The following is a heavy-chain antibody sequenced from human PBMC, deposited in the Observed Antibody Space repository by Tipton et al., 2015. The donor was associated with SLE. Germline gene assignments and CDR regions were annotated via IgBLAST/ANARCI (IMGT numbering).Heavy chain of an antibody. Sequence: TLSLTCTVSGGSISSYYWSWIRQPPGPGLERIGYIYYSGSTNYNPSLKSRLTISVDTSKNQFSLKLSSVTAADTAVSYCARSGSARIAGAGPAFYFRGQGTIGTGS. CDR1: GGSISSYY. CDR3: ARSGSARIAGAGPAFYF. D-gene: IGHD6-19*01. V-gene: IGHV4-59*01. J-gene: IGHJ3*01. CDR2: IYYSGST.